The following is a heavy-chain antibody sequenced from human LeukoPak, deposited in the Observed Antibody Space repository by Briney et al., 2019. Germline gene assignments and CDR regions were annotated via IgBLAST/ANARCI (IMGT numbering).Heavy chain of an antibody. CDR3: ARETLGCGDDCLDF. J-gene: IGHJ4*02. D-gene: IGHD2-21*01. CDR1: GFSFSSYE. V-gene: IGHV3-48*03. CDR2: IDTSGSTR. Sequence: GGSLRLSCAASGFSFSSYEWNWVRQAPGKGLEWVSYIDTSGSTRFYADSVKGRFTTSRDNAKNSLFLQMSSLRAEDAAVCYCARETLGCGDDCLDFWGQGTRVTVSS.